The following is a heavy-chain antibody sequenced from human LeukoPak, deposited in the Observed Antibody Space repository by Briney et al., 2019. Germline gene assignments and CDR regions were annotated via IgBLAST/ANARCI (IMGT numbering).Heavy chain of an antibody. J-gene: IGHJ3*02. CDR1: GYTLTELS. CDR2: MNPNSGNT. CDR3: ATRERKYYDSSGYSDAFDI. V-gene: IGHV1-8*01. Sequence: ASVKVSCKVSGYTLTELSMHWARQATGQGLEWMGWMNPNSGNTGYAQKFQGRVTMTRNTSISTAYMELSSLRSEDTAVYYCATRERKYYDSSGYSDAFDIWGQGTMVTVSS. D-gene: IGHD3-22*01.